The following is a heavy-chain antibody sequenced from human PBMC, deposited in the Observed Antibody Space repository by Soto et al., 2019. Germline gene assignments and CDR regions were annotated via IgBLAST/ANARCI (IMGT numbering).Heavy chain of an antibody. Sequence: QVQLVQSGAEVKKPGASVEVSCKASGYTFTTYYIHWVRHAPGQGLEWMGVINPGGVSTKYAQKFQERVTMPSDTSTSMVYMDLSSLRSEDTDVYFCARGGNGDNVGYWYFDLWGRGTQVTVSP. CDR1: GYTFTTYY. V-gene: IGHV1-46*01. D-gene: IGHD4-17*01. J-gene: IGHJ2*01. CDR2: INPGGVST. CDR3: ARGGNGDNVGYWYFDL.